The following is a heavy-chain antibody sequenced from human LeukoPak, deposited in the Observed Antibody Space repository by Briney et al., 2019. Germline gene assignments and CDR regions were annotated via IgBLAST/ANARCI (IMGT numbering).Heavy chain of an antibody. D-gene: IGHD6-19*01. J-gene: IGHJ4*02. Sequence: GRSLRLSCAASGFTIRDYHMNWVRQAPGKGLEWVAVIWFDGSNQYYADSVRGRFTISRDNSKNTLYLQMNNLRAEDTALYYCAKNQGQWLVPVDYWGQGTLVTVSS. V-gene: IGHV3-33*06. CDR1: GFTIRDYH. CDR2: IWFDGSNQ. CDR3: AKNQGQWLVPVDY.